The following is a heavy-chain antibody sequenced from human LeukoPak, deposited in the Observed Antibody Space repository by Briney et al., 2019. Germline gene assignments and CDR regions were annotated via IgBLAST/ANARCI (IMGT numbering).Heavy chain of an antibody. CDR3: ARRLTQYDCFDP. CDR2: TYYRSTWYN. J-gene: IGHJ5*02. CDR1: GDSVPSNSVA. V-gene: IGHV6-1*01. D-gene: IGHD2-2*01. Sequence: SQTLSLTCAISGDSVPSNSVAWNWIRQSPSRGLEWLGRTYYRSTWYNDYAVSVRGRITVNPDTSKNQFSLHLNSVTPEDTAVYYCARRLTQYDCFDPWGQGILVTVSS.